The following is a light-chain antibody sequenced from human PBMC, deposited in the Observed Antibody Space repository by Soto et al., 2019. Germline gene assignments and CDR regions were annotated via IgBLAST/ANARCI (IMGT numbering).Light chain of an antibody. CDR1: SSNIGSST. J-gene: IGLJ3*02. CDR2: SNN. CDR3: ASWDDGLNGWV. V-gene: IGLV1-44*01. Sequence: QSVLTQPVSASGTPGQRVTISCSGSSSNIGSSTVNWFQQVPGTAPKLLIHSNNQRASGVTDRLSGSKSGTSGSLAISGLQSEDEGDYYCASWDDGLNGWVFSGGTKLTVL.